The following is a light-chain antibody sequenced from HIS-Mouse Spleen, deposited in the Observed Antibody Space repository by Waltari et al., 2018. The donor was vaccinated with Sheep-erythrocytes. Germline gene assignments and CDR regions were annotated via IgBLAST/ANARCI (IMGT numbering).Light chain of an antibody. J-gene: IGKJ2*01. Sequence: EIVLTQSPATLSLSPGERATLSCRASQSVRSYLAWYQQKPGQAPRLLIYGASNRATGIPARFSGSGSGTDFTLTISSLEPEDFAVYYCQQRSNWYTFGQGTKLEIK. V-gene: IGKV3-11*01. CDR2: GAS. CDR1: QSVRSY. CDR3: QQRSNWYT.